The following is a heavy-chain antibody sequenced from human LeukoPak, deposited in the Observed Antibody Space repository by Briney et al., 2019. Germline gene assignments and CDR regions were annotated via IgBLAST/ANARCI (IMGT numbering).Heavy chain of an antibody. D-gene: IGHD6-6*01. CDR2: IKQDGSEK. CDR1: GFTFSSYW. J-gene: IGHJ4*02. V-gene: IGHV3-7*01. Sequence: PGGSLRLSCAASGFTFSSYWMGWVRQAPGKGLEWVANIKQDGSEKFYVDSVKGRCTISRDNAKNSLYLQLNSLRAEDTAVYYCARVTSSSFDCWGQGTLVTVSS. CDR3: ARVTSSSFDC.